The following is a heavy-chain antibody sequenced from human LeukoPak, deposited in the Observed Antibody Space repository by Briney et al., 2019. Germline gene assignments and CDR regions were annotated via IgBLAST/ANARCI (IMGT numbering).Heavy chain of an antibody. Sequence: ASVKVSCKASGYIFTSYNMYWVRQAPGQGLECMGIINSSGGSTNYAQKFQGRVTMTRDTSTSTVYMELSSLRSEDTAVYYCARFAVHRRLTVAGQFGLDYWGQGTLVTVSS. D-gene: IGHD6-19*01. CDR2: INSSGGST. CDR1: GYIFTSYN. V-gene: IGHV1-46*01. J-gene: IGHJ4*02. CDR3: ARFAVHRRLTVAGQFGLDY.